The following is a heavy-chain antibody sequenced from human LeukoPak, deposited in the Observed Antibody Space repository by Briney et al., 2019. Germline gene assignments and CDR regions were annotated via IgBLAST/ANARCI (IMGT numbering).Heavy chain of an antibody. Sequence: GGSLRLSCAASGFTFRSYWMSWIRQAPGKGLEWVSYISSSSSYTNYADSVKGRFTVSRDNAKNSLYLQMNSLRAEDTAVYYCARDQAAAGTGGPLYYYYGMDVWGQGTTVTVSS. J-gene: IGHJ6*02. CDR2: ISSSSSYT. CDR3: ARDQAAAGTGGPLYYYYGMDV. CDR1: GFTFRSYW. V-gene: IGHV3-11*06. D-gene: IGHD6-13*01.